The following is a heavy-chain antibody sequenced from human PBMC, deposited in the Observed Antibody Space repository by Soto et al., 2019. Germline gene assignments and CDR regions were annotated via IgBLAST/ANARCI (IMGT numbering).Heavy chain of an antibody. Sequence: SLRLSCAASGFTFSSYGMHWVRQAPGKGLEWVAVIWYDGSNKYYADSVKGRFTISRDNSKNTLYLQMNSLRAEDTAVYYCAREEIAARRGSYYYYGMDVWGQGTTVTVSS. CDR3: AREEIAARRGSYYYYGMDV. J-gene: IGHJ6*02. D-gene: IGHD6-6*01. CDR1: GFTFSSYG. V-gene: IGHV3-33*01. CDR2: IWYDGSNK.